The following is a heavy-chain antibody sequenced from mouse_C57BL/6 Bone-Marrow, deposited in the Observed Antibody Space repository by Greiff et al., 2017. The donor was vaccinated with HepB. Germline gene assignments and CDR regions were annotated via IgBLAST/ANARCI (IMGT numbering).Heavy chain of an antibody. CDR1: GIDFSRYW. CDR2: INPDSNTI. V-gene: IGHV4-1*01. J-gene: IGHJ3*01. D-gene: IGHD1-1*01. CDR3: ARLNYYGSSAGFAY. Sequence: EVKLLQSGGGLVQPGGSLKLSCAASGIDFSRYWMSWVRRAPGKGLEWIGEINPDSNTINYAPSLKDKFIISRDNAKNTLYLQMSKVRSEDTALYYCARLNYYGSSAGFAYWGQGTLVTVSA.